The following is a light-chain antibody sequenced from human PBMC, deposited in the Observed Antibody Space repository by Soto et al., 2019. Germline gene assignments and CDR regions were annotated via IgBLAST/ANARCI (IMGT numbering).Light chain of an antibody. J-gene: IGLJ3*02. Sequence: QSVLTQPASVSGSPGQSITISCIGTSNDIGSSNYVSWYQQFPGKAPDVLIYDVSYRPSVVSNRFSGSKSGNTASLTISGLQPEDEADYYCSAYTTGSTWVFGGGTKVPS. CDR2: DVS. V-gene: IGLV2-14*01. CDR3: SAYTTGSTWV. CDR1: SNDIGSSNY.